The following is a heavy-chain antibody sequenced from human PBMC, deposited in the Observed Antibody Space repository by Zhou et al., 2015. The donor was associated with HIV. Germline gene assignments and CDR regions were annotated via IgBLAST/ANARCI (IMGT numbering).Heavy chain of an antibody. D-gene: IGHD1-26*01. Sequence: QVQLVQSGAEVKKPGSSVKVSCKSSGGTFGSYVISWVRQAPGQGLEWMGGIIPIIGTPNYAQKFQGRITFTADASTSTVFMELSRLRSEDTAVYYCAREGGDSGSYYIFDYWGQGTLVTVSS. CDR1: GGTFGSYV. CDR2: IIPIIGTP. J-gene: IGHJ4*02. V-gene: IGHV1-69*01. CDR3: AREGGDSGSYYIFDY.